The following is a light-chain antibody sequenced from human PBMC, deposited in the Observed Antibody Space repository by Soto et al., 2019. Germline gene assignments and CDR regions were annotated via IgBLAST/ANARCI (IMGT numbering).Light chain of an antibody. J-gene: IGKJ2*01. Sequence: DIVMTQSPLSLPVTPGEPASISCRSGQSLLHTNGYNYLDWYLQKPGQSPQLLIYLGSSRASGVPDRFSASGSGKDFALNISAVEAEDVGVYFCIQALHTPYTFGQGTRLEI. CDR3: IQALHTPYT. V-gene: IGKV2-28*01. CDR2: LGS. CDR1: QSLLHTNGYNY.